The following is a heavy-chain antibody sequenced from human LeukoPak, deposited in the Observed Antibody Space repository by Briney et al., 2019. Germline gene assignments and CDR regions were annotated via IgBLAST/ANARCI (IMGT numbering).Heavy chain of an antibody. CDR2: FTTILRTP. Sequence: SVKVSCKASGGNFNTFTLSWIRQAPGQGLEWMGGFTTILRTPTYAQKFQDRVKLIADEDTGTVYMDLGGLRSEDTAIYYCASRLHARRDPYNPFDSWGQGTLVTVSA. CDR3: ASRLHARRDPYNPFDS. CDR1: GGNFNTFT. J-gene: IGHJ4*02. D-gene: IGHD5-24*01. V-gene: IGHV1-69*13.